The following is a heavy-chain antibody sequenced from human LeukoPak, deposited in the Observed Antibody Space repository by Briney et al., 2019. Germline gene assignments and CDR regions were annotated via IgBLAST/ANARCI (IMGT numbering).Heavy chain of an antibody. CDR3: AREGDYGDFDNWFDP. Sequence: PSGTLSLTCAVSGDSITSSKWWSWVRQSPEKGLEWIGEIYHSGATNYNPSLKSRVTISVDTSKNQFSLKLSSVTAADTAVYYCAREGDYGDFDNWFDPWGQGTLVTVSS. J-gene: IGHJ5*02. V-gene: IGHV4-4*02. CDR2: IYHSGAT. D-gene: IGHD4-17*01. CDR1: GDSITSSKW.